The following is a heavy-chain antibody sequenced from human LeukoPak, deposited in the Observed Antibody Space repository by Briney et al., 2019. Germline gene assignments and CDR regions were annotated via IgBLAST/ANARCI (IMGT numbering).Heavy chain of an antibody. D-gene: IGHD3-22*01. J-gene: IGHJ4*02. V-gene: IGHV4-39*07. Sequence: SETLSLTCTVSGGSISSSSYYWGWIRQPPGKGLEWIGSIYYSGSTYYNPSLKSRVTISVDTSKNQFSLKLSSVTAADTAVYYCARESRGYDSSGYPAGALDYWGQGTLVTVSS. CDR2: IYYSGST. CDR3: ARESRGYDSSGYPAGALDY. CDR1: GGSISSSSYY.